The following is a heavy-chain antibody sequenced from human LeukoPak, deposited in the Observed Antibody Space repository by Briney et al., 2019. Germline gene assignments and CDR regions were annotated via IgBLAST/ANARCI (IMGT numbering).Heavy chain of an antibody. D-gene: IGHD3-10*01. V-gene: IGHV3-30*03. Sequence: GTSLRLSCAASGFTFTSYGMRWVRQAPGKGLECVALITYDGYYKYYSDSVKGRFTISSDTSKNTMYLQMNSLRAEDTAVYYCARDLSPVVRASPMGYWGQGTLVTVSS. CDR2: ITYDGYYK. J-gene: IGHJ4*02. CDR1: GFTFTSYG. CDR3: ARDLSPVVRASPMGY.